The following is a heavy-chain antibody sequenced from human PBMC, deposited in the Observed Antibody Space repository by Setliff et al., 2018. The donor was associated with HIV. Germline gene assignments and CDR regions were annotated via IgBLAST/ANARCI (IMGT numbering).Heavy chain of an antibody. D-gene: IGHD2-2*01. CDR2: IYTNGGT. CDR3: ARDFCSSTTCTNWFHP. CDR1: GGSINNYY. Sequence: PSETLSLTCTVSGGSINNYYWSWIRQPPGKGLEYFGYIYTNGGTNYNPSLKSRVTISVDTSKNQFSLRLSSVTAADTAVYYCARDFCSSTTCTNWFHPWGQGTLVTVSS. V-gene: IGHV4-4*08. J-gene: IGHJ5*02.